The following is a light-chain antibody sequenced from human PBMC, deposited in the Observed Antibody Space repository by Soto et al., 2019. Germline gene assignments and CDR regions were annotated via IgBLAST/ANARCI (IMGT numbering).Light chain of an antibody. Sequence: DIQLTQSPSTLSASVGDRVTITCRASQTISNWLAWYQQRPGKAPQLLISDASRLESGVPSRFSGSGPGTEFTLTISSLQPDDSATYYCQQYKSYSPRTFGQGTKVDI. CDR2: DAS. V-gene: IGKV1-5*01. J-gene: IGKJ1*01. CDR1: QTISNW. CDR3: QQYKSYSPRT.